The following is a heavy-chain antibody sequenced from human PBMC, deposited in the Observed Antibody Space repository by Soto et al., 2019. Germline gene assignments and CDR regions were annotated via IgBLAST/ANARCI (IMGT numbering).Heavy chain of an antibody. CDR3: ERDLEYSSSLSYYYYGMDV. J-gene: IGHJ6*02. D-gene: IGHD6-6*01. CDR2: ISAYNGNT. CDR1: GYTFTSYG. Sequence: QVQLVQSGAEVKKPGASVKVSCKASGYTFTSYGISWVRQAPGQGLEWMGWISAYNGNTNYAQKLQGRVTMTTDTSTSTAYMELRSLRSDDTAVYYCERDLEYSSSLSYYYYGMDVWGQGTTVTVSS. V-gene: IGHV1-18*01.